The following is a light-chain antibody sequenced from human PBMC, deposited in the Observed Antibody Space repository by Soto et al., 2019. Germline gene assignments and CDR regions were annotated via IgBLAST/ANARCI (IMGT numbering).Light chain of an antibody. CDR3: QQSYSNPPT. CDR2: GAT. Sequence: TQMTQSRSSLSASVGDRVTITCRASQDIDIYLSWYQQKPGKVPKLLIYGATRLQSGAPSRFTGSGSGTEFTLTISSLQPEDFATYSCQQSYSNPPTFAQGTKVDIK. J-gene: IGKJ2*01. CDR1: QDIDIY. V-gene: IGKV1-39*01.